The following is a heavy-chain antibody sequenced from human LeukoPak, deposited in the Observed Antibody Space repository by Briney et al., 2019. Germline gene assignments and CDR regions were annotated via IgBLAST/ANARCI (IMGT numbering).Heavy chain of an antibody. V-gene: IGHV3-30*18. CDR3: AKVRYSSSYYYGMDV. CDR2: MSYDGSNK. J-gene: IGHJ6*02. CDR1: GFAFSSYG. D-gene: IGHD6-13*01. Sequence: GGSLRLSCAASGFAFSSYGMHWVRQAPGKGLEWVAVMSYDGSNKYNADSVKGRFTISRDNSKNTVYLQMNSLRAEDTAVYYCAKVRYSSSYYYGMDVWGQGTTVTVSS.